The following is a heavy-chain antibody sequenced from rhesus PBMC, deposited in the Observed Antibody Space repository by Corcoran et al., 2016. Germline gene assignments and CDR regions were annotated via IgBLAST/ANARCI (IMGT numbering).Heavy chain of an antibody. J-gene: IGHJ6*01. D-gene: IGHD1-20*01. V-gene: IGHV4-160*01. CDR1: GGSISDSYS. CDR3: ARSIAGTTSFYGLDS. CDR2: IYGGGGST. Sequence: QVQLQESGPGLVKPSETLSLTCTVSGGSISDSYSWSWIRQPPGKGLEWMGRIYGGGGSTNYNPSLKSRVTISRDTSKNQFSLKLSSVTAADTAVYYCARSIAGTTSFYGLDSWGQGVVVTVSS.